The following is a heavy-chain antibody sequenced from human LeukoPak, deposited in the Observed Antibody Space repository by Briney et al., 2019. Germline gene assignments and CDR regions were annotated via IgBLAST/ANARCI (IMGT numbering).Heavy chain of an antibody. CDR2: ISYDGTYK. D-gene: IGHD3-10*01. CDR3: AKPWTSQGTGAFDI. J-gene: IGHJ3*02. V-gene: IGHV3-30*19. CDR1: GFIFSSYA. Sequence: GGSLRLSCSASGFIFSSYAIHWVRQAPGKGLAWVGVISYDGTYKYYADSVKGRFSISRDNSNNTLSLQMNSLRPEDTAIYYCAKPWTSQGTGAFDIWGQGTLVTVSS.